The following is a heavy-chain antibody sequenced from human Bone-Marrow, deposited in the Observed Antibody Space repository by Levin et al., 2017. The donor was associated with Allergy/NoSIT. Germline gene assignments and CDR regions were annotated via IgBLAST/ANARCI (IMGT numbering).Heavy chain of an antibody. J-gene: IGHJ6*03. CDR1: GYTFTGYY. Sequence: PVASVKVSCKASGYTFTGYYMHWVRQAPGQGLEWMGWINPNSGGTNYAQKFQGRVTMTRDTSISTAYMELSRLRSDDTAVYYCARDREGVAGLYYYYYYMDVWGKGTTVTVSS. CDR2: INPNSGGT. CDR3: ARDREGVAGLYYYYYYMDV. D-gene: IGHD6-19*01. V-gene: IGHV1-2*02.